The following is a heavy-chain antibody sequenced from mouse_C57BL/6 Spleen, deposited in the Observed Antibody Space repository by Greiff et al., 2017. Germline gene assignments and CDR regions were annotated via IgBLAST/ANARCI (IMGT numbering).Heavy chain of an antibody. V-gene: IGHV5-17*01. CDR3: ARRTFYGNYDYYAMDY. CDR2: ISSGSSTI. D-gene: IGHD2-1*01. J-gene: IGHJ4*01. Sequence: EVKLVESGGGLVKPGGSLKLSCAASGFTFSDYGMHWVRQAPEKGLEWVAYISSGSSTIYYADTVKGRFTISRDNAKNTLFLQMTSLRSEDTAMYYCARRTFYGNYDYYAMDYWGQGTSVTVSS. CDR1: GFTFSDYG.